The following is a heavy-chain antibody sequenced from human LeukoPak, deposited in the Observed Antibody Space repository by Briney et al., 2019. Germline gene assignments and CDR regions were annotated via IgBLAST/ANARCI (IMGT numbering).Heavy chain of an antibody. CDR1: GFTFSDYY. CDR2: MKQDGSEK. CDR3: ARDAKYYDILTGYFASHYYFNY. D-gene: IGHD3-9*01. J-gene: IGHJ4*02. Sequence: GGSLRLSCAASGFTFSDYYMTWVRKAPGKGLERVANMKQDGSEKYYVDSVRGRFTISRDNAKNSLYLQMNSLIAEDTAVYYCARDAKYYDILTGYFASHYYFNYWGQGTLVTVSS. V-gene: IGHV3-7*01.